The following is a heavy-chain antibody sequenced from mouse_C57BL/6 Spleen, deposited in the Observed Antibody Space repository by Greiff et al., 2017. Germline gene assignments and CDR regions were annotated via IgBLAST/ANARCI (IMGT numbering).Heavy chain of an antibody. J-gene: IGHJ3*01. CDR3: ARGVGDGYVAWFAY. V-gene: IGHV1-53*01. D-gene: IGHD2-3*01. CDR2: INPSNGGT. Sequence: VQLQQPGTELVKPGASVQLSCKASGYTFTSYWMHWVKQSPGQGLEWIGNINPSNGGTNYNEKFKSKDTLTIDKSSSTAYMQLSSLTSENSAVYYCARGVGDGYVAWFAYWGQGNLVTVSA. CDR1: GYTFTSYW.